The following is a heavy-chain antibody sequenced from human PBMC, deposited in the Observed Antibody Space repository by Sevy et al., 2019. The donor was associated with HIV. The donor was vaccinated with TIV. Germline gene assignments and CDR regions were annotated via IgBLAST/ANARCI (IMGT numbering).Heavy chain of an antibody. V-gene: IGHV3-7*03. CDR2: INQDGSQK. Sequence: GGSRRLSCATSEFTFSRYWMTWVRQAPGKGLEWVVYINQDGSQKSYVDSVKGRFTISRDNSKNSLFLQMNSLRAEDTAVYYCARAGPLGDLDHFDRWGQGTLVTVSS. CDR1: EFTFSRYW. J-gene: IGHJ4*02. CDR3: ARAGPLGDLDHFDR. D-gene: IGHD2-21*01.